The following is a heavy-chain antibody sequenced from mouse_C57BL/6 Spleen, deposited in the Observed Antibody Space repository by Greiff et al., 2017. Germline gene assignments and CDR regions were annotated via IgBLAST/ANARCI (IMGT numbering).Heavy chain of an antibody. CDR2: IWRGGST. CDR3: AKNYYGSSYGFAY. V-gene: IGHV2-5*01. D-gene: IGHD1-1*01. Sequence: VQLQQSGPGLVQPSQSLSITCTVSGFSLTSYGVHWVRQSPGKGLEWLGVIWRGGSTDYNAAFMSRLSITKDNSKSQVFFKMNSLQADDTAIYYCAKNYYGSSYGFAYWGQGTLVTVSA. J-gene: IGHJ3*01. CDR1: GFSLTSYG.